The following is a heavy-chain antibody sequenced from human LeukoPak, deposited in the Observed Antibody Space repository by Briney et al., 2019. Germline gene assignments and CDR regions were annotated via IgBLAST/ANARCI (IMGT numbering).Heavy chain of an antibody. D-gene: IGHD2-2*01. J-gene: IGHJ5*02. CDR2: IIPIFGPA. V-gene: IGHV1-69*01. Sequence: ASVKVSCKASGGTFNSYAITWVRQAPGQGLEWMGGIIPIFGPANYAQKLQGRVTITADESINTAYMELSSLRSEDTAVYYCARGVVPAAITSWFDPWGQGTLVTVSS. CDR3: ARGVVPAAITSWFDP. CDR1: GGTFNSYA.